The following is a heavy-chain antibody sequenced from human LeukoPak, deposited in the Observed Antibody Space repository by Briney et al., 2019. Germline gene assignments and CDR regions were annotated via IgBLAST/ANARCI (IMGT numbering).Heavy chain of an antibody. Sequence: GGSLRLSCAASGFTFSSYEMNWVRQAPGKGLEWVSYISSSGSTIYYADSVKGRFTISRDNAKNSLYLQMNSLRAEDTAVYYCARSPRGYSFCFDYWGQGTLVTVSS. D-gene: IGHD3-22*01. CDR1: GFTFSSYE. V-gene: IGHV3-48*03. J-gene: IGHJ4*02. CDR2: ISSSGSTI. CDR3: ARSPRGYSFCFDY.